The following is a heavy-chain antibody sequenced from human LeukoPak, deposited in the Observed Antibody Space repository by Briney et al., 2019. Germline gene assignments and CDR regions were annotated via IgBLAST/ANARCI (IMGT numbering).Heavy chain of an antibody. D-gene: IGHD4-23*01. J-gene: IGHJ3*02. Sequence: SQTLSLTCAISGDSVSSNSASWNWIRQSPSRGLEWLGRTYYRSKWYFDYAVSVESRITINPDTSKNQFSLHLNSVSPEDTALYYCVRAGDHLTYGGVDIWGQGTMVTVSS. CDR1: GDSVSSNSAS. CDR3: VRAGDHLTYGGVDI. CDR2: TYYRSKWYF. V-gene: IGHV6-1*01.